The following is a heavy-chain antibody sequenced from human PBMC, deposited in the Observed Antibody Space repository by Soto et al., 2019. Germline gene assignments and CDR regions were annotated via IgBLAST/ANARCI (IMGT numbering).Heavy chain of an antibody. CDR3: ARATNPAPHFDY. Sequence: GASVKVSCKASGGTFGSYTISWVRQAPGQGLEWMGRIIPILGIANYAQKFQGRVTITADKSTSTAYMELSSLRSEDTAVYYCARATNPAPHFDYWGQGTLVTVSS. V-gene: IGHV1-69*02. CDR1: GGTFGSYT. CDR2: IIPILGIA. D-gene: IGHD1-26*01. J-gene: IGHJ4*02.